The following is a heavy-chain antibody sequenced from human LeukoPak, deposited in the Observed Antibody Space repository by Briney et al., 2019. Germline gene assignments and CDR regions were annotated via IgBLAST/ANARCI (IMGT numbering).Heavy chain of an antibody. V-gene: IGHV3-43D*03. CDR2: ISWDGGST. J-gene: IGHJ4*02. D-gene: IGHD3-10*01. Sequence: GGSLGLSCAASGFTFDDYAMHWVRQAPGKALEWVSLISWDGGSTYYADSVKGRFTISRDNSKNSLYLQMNSLRAEDTALYYCAKDIHRFGELLSPPDYWGQGTLVTVSS. CDR1: GFTFDDYA. CDR3: AKDIHRFGELLSPPDY.